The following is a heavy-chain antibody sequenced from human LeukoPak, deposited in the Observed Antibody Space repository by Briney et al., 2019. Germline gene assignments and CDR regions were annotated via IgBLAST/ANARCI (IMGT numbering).Heavy chain of an antibody. CDR2: IRSKTYGGTT. CDR3: TRGIGEEYSYGPLDY. D-gene: IGHD5-18*01. J-gene: IGHJ4*02. Sequence: AGGSLRLSCTASGFTFGDYAMSWFRQAPGKGLEWVGFIRSKTYGGTTEYAASVKGRFTISRDDSKSIAYLQMNSLKTEDAAVYYCTRGIGEEYSYGPLDYWGQGTLVTVSS. V-gene: IGHV3-49*03. CDR1: GFTFGDYA.